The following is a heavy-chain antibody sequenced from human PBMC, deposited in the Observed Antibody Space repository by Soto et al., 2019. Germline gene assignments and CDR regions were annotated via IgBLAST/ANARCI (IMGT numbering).Heavy chain of an antibody. Sequence: LRLSWSASGFTFSSYAMHWVRQAPGKGLEYVSAISSNGGSTYYADSVKGRFTISRDNSKNTLYLQMSSLRAEDTAVYYCVKTGTKVPLGSYWGQGTLVTVSS. CDR2: ISSNGGST. CDR3: VKTGTKVPLGSY. D-gene: IGHD1-7*01. V-gene: IGHV3-64D*08. CDR1: GFTFSSYA. J-gene: IGHJ4*02.